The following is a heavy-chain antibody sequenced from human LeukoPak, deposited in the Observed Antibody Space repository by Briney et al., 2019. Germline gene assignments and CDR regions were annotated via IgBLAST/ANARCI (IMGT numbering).Heavy chain of an antibody. CDR1: SGSISNYY. CDR3: ARVDHLERAAYFDY. V-gene: IGHV4-59*01. CDR2: ISYSGSA. D-gene: IGHD1-1*01. Sequence: SETLSLTCTVSSGSISNYYWSWIRQPPGKGLEWLGFISYSGSANYNPSLKSRVTIALDTSKNEFSLKISSVTAADTAVYYCARVDHLERAAYFDYWGQGTLVTVSS. J-gene: IGHJ4*02.